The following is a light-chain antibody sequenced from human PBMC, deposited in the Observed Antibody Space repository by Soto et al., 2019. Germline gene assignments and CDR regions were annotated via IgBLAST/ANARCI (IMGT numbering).Light chain of an antibody. CDR1: QSVRSSY. CDR2: GAS. Sequence: EIVLTQSPGTLSLSPGERATLSCRASQSVRSSYLAWYQQKPGQAPRLLIYGASSRATGIPDRFGGSGSGTDFTLTISRLEPEDSAVYYCQQYGSSPQTFGQGTKVDIK. CDR3: QQYGSSPQT. V-gene: IGKV3-20*01. J-gene: IGKJ1*01.